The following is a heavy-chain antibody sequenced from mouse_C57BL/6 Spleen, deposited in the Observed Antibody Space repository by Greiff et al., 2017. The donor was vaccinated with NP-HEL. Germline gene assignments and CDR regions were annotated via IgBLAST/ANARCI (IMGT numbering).Heavy chain of an antibody. V-gene: IGHV14-4*01. Sequence: VQLQQSGAELVRPGASVKLSCTASGFNIKDDYMHWVKQRPEQGLEWIGWIDPENGDTEYASKFQGKATITADTSSSTAYMELHSLTSEDSAVYFCARGEGLDYWGQGTTLTVSS. CDR1: GFNIKDDY. CDR2: IDPENGDT. J-gene: IGHJ2*01. CDR3: ARGEGLDY. D-gene: IGHD3-3*01.